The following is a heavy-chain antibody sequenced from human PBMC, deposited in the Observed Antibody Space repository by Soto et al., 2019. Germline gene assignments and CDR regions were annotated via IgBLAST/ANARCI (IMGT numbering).Heavy chain of an antibody. J-gene: IGHJ6*02. CDR2: IYWNDEQ. Sequence: QITLKESGPTLVKPTQTLTLTCTFSGFSLTSGVVGVGWIRQPPGEALEWLALIYWNDEQYYKPSLRNRLTITRDTSKNQVVLTMTNMDPVDTATYYCAHRLPGPSVYDVWGQGTTVTVSS. D-gene: IGHD2-8*01. CDR3: AHRLPGPSVYDV. V-gene: IGHV2-5*01. CDR1: GFSLTSGVVG.